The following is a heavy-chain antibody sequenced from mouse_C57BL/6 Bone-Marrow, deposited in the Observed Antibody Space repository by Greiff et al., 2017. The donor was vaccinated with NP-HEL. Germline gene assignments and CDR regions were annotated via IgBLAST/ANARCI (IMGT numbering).Heavy chain of an antibody. CDR1: DSEVFPIAY. Sequence: QVQLKESGSELRSPGSSVKLSCKDFDSEVFPIAYMSWVRPKPGHGFEWIGGILPSIGRTIYGEKFEDKATLDADTLSNTAYLELNSLTSEDSAIYYCARGGLRRETWFAYWGQGTLVTVSA. D-gene: IGHD2-4*01. V-gene: IGHV15-2*01. CDR3: ARGGLRRETWFAY. J-gene: IGHJ3*01. CDR2: ILPSIGRT.